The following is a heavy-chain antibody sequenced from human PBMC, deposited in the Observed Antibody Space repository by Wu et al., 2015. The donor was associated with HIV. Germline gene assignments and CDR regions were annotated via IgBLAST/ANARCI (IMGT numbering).Heavy chain of an antibody. CDR2: INPNRGGI. CDR1: GYTFTDYY. CDR3: ARLQSLHGLYSNADF. V-gene: IGHV1-2*02. D-gene: IGHD4-11*01. Sequence: ASVKVSCKASGYTFTDYYIYWVRKTPGQGLEWMGWINPNRGGIKYAQKFQGRVTMTRDTAVSTAYMELNSLRSDDTAVYYCARLQSLHGLYSNADFWGQGTLVTVSS. J-gene: IGHJ4*02.